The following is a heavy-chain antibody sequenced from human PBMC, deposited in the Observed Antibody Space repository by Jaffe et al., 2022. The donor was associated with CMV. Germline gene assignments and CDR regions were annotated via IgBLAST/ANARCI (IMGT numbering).Heavy chain of an antibody. Sequence: QVQLQESGPGLVKPSQTLSLTCTVSGGSISSGGYYWSWIRQRPGKGLEWIGNIYYSGSAYYNPSLESRITIALDTSKNQFSLKLRSVTAADTAVYYCARDVRDSSGWSVHFDSWGQGALVTVSS. V-gene: IGHV4-31*03. J-gene: IGHJ4*02. CDR2: IYYSGSA. CDR3: ARDVRDSSGWSVHFDS. D-gene: IGHD6-19*01. CDR1: GGSISSGGYY.